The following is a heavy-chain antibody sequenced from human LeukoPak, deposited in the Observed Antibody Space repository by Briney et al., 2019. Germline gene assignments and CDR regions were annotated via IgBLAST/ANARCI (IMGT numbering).Heavy chain of an antibody. Sequence: GGSLRLSCAASGLTFSSYAMSWVRQAPGKGLEWVSAISGSGGSTYYADSVKGRFTISRDNSKNTLYLQMNSLRAEDTAVYYCAGFEYSSSSEDYWGQGTLVTVSS. CDR1: GLTFSSYA. CDR3: AGFEYSSSSEDY. J-gene: IGHJ4*02. CDR2: ISGSGGST. V-gene: IGHV3-23*01. D-gene: IGHD6-6*01.